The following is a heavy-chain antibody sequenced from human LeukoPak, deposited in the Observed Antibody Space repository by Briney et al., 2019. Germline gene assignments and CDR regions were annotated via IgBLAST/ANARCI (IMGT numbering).Heavy chain of an antibody. D-gene: IGHD1-26*01. CDR2: ISGSGTTV. Sequence: GGSLRLSCAASGFTFSEYSMTWIRQAPGKELEWLSYISGSGTTVDYADSVKGRFTISRDNAKNSVYLQMDSLSPEDTAMYYCAREVGAYYFDYWGQGTLVTVSS. CDR1: GFTFSEYS. CDR3: AREVGAYYFDY. V-gene: IGHV3-11*04. J-gene: IGHJ4*02.